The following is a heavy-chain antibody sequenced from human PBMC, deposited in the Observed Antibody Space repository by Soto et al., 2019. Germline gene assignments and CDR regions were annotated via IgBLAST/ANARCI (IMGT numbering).Heavy chain of an antibody. J-gene: IGHJ6*02. Sequence: ASVKVSCKASGYTFTSYGISWVRQAPGQGLEWMGGISAYNGNTNYAQKLQGRVTMTTDTSTSTAYMELRSLRSDDTAVYYCARIPSYYYDSSGYPGYYYYGMDVWGQGTTVTVSS. CDR3: ARIPSYYYDSSGYPGYYYYGMDV. CDR1: GYTFTSYG. CDR2: ISAYNGNT. V-gene: IGHV1-18*04. D-gene: IGHD3-22*01.